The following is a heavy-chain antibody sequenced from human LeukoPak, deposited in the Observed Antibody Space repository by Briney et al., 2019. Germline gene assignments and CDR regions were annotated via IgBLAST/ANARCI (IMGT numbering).Heavy chain of an antibody. V-gene: IGHV3-30*04. D-gene: IGHD3-9*01. J-gene: IGHJ6*03. Sequence: PGGSLRLSCEASGFTFNNFGIHWVRQTPGKGLEWLASISSDGGENQYADSVKGRFTISRDNSKSTLYLQMNRLRAEDTALYYCAREGHYDILTGYSPLEYYFYYMDVWGKGTTVTVSS. CDR1: GFTFNNFG. CDR3: AREGHYDILTGYSPLEYYFYYMDV. CDR2: ISSDGGEN.